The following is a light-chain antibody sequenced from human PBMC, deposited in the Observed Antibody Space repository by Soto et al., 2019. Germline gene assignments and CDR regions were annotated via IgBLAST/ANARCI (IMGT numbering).Light chain of an antibody. Sequence: DIQMTQSPSTLSASVGDRVAITCRASQSISTYLAWYQQKPGKAPKLLIYKASSLESGVPSRFSGSGSGAEFTLTISSLQPDDFATYYCQQYNTYSRPFGQGTKVDI. V-gene: IGKV1-5*03. CDR1: QSISTY. J-gene: IGKJ1*01. CDR3: QQYNTYSRP. CDR2: KAS.